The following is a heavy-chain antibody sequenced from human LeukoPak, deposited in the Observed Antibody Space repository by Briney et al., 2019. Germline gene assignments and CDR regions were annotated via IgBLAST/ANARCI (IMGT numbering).Heavy chain of an antibody. V-gene: IGHV2-5*02. CDR1: GFSLNTGGVG. Sequence: SGPTLVKPTQTLTLTCTFSGFSLNTGGVGVGWIRQPPGKALEWLALIYWDDDKRYSTSLKSRLTVTKDTSKNQVVLTMTNVDPVDTATYYCAHTLHVNFGFDSWGQGALVTVSS. D-gene: IGHD1-20*01. CDR3: AHTLHVNFGFDS. CDR2: IYWDDDK. J-gene: IGHJ4*02.